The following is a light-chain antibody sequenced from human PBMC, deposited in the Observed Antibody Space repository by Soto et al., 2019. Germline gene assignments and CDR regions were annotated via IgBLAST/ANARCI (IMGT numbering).Light chain of an antibody. CDR3: QQYETFSGT. CDR2: AAS. CDR1: QGIRSA. J-gene: IGKJ1*01. Sequence: AIQVTQSPSSLSASVGDRVTITCRTSQGIRSALGWYQQKPGKVPKLLIYAASTLQSGVPSRFSGSGSGRDFTLTIASLQPDDFATYYCQQYETFSGTFGPGTKVDI. V-gene: IGKV1-6*01.